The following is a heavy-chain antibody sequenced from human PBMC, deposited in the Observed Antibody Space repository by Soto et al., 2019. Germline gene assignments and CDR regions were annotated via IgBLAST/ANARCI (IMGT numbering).Heavy chain of an antibody. CDR3: VKDQSLIQIWLDPEAFDI. CDR1: GFTFSSYG. D-gene: IGHD5-18*01. Sequence: QVQLVESGGGVVQPGRSLRLSCAASGFTFSSYGMHWVRQAPGKGLEWVAVISYDGSKKYYGDSVKGRFTISRDNSKKTLYLQMNSLRAADTAEYYCVKDQSLIQIWLDPEAFDIWGQGTMVTVSS. J-gene: IGHJ3*02. V-gene: IGHV3-30*18. CDR2: ISYDGSKK.